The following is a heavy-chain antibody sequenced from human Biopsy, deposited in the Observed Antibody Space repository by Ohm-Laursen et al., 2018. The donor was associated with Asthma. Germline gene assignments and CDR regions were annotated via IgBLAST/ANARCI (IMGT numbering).Heavy chain of an antibody. CDR3: ARDVDLRSVY. V-gene: IGHV3-30*03. J-gene: IGHJ4*02. Sequence: SLRLSCAATGFAFDSYAMYWVRQAPGKGLEWVAVISYDGNHKFYEDSVKGRFTISRDNGKNSLYLQMNSLGAEDTAVYYCARDVDLRSVYWGQGTLVTVSS. CDR1: GFAFDSYA. D-gene: IGHD2-15*01. CDR2: ISYDGNHK.